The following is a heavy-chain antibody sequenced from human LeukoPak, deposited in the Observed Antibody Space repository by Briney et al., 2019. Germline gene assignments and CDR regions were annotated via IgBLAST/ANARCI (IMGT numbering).Heavy chain of an antibody. CDR2: IYTSGST. V-gene: IGHV4-4*07. CDR3: ARGAPAAISPFDY. J-gene: IGHJ4*02. D-gene: IGHD2-2*01. Sequence: SETLSLTCTVSGGSISSYHWSWIRQPAGKGLEWIGRIYTSGSTNYNPSLKSRVTMSVDTSKNQFSLKLSSVTAADTAVYYCARGAPAAISPFDYWGQGTLVTVSS. CDR1: GGSISSYH.